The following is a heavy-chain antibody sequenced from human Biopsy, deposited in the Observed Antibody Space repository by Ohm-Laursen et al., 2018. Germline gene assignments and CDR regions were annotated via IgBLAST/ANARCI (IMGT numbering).Heavy chain of an antibody. CDR3: ARDGAAGYGLDV. CDR2: FWYYGRRH. V-gene: IGHV3-33*01. CDR1: GFTFSSYG. Sequence: SLRLSCTASGFTFSSYGMHWVRQAPGKGLEWVAVFWYYGRRHYYADSVKGRFTFSRDNSKNTLYLQMNSLRAEDTAVYYCARDGAAGYGLDVWGQGTTVTVSS. J-gene: IGHJ6*02. D-gene: IGHD6-25*01.